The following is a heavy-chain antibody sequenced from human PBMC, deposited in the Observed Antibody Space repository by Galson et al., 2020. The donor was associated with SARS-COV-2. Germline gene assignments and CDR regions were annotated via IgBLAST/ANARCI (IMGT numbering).Heavy chain of an antibody. Sequence: GGSLRLSCAASGFTFSNAWMSWVRQAPGKGLEWVGRIKSKTDGGTTDYAAPVKGRFTISRDASKNTLYLQMNSLKTEDTAVYYCTTDHLMEWELLPHFDYWGQGTLVTVSS. CDR3: TTDHLMEWELLPHFDY. V-gene: IGHV3-15*01. CDR2: IKSKTDGGTT. CDR1: GFTFSNAW. D-gene: IGHD1-26*01. J-gene: IGHJ4*02.